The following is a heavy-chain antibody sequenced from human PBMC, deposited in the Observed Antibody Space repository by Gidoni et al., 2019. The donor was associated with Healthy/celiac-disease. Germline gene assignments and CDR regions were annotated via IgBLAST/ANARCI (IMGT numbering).Heavy chain of an antibody. V-gene: IGHV3-72*01. J-gene: IGHJ4*02. Sequence: EVQLVESGGGLVQPGGSLRLPCSASGFPFCAPYMDWVRQAPGKGLEGVGRTRNKADRYTTEYAASVKGRLTISRDDSKNSLYLQMNSLKTEDTAVYYCARDGGYSSGWYGLSYWGQGTLVTVSS. D-gene: IGHD6-19*01. CDR1: GFPFCAPY. CDR2: TRNKADRYTT. CDR3: ARDGGYSSGWYGLSY.